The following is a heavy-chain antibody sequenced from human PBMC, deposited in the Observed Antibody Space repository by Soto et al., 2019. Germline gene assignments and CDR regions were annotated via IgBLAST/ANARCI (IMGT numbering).Heavy chain of an antibody. J-gene: IGHJ6*02. CDR1: GGSISSYY. CDR2: IYYSGST. CDR3: AICSVGCISTRCYEGGYYYSCGMVA. D-gene: IGHD2-2*01. V-gene: IGHV4-59*01. Sequence: QVQLQESGPGLVKPSETLSLTCTVSGGSISSYYWSWIRQPPGKGLEWIGYIYYSGSTNYNPSLKSRVPKSVDTSKYQFSLKLSSVMAADTAVYYWAICSVGCISTRCYEGGYYYSCGMVAGGQGTTVTVSS.